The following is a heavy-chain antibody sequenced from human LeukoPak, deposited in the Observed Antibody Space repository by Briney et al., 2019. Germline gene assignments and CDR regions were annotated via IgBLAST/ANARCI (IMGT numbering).Heavy chain of an antibody. CDR1: GGTFSSYA. J-gene: IGHJ6*03. D-gene: IGHD5-18*01. CDR2: IIPIFGTA. CDR3: ARVRRPAMVTSYYYYMDV. Sequence: SVKVSCKASGGTFSSYAISWVRQAPGQGLEWMGGIIPIFGTAYYAQKFQGRVTITADESTSTAYMELSSLRSEDTAVYYCARVRRPAMVTSYYYYMDVWGKGTTVTVSS. V-gene: IGHV1-69*13.